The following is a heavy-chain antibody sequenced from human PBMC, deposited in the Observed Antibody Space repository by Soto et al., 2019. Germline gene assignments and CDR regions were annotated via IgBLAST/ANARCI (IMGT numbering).Heavy chain of an antibody. Sequence: PSQTLSLTCAISGDSVSSNSAAWNWIRQSPSRGLAWLGRTYYRSKWYNDYAVSVKSRITINPDTSKNQFSLQLNSVNPEDTAVYYCASDLDGSIAVASLYYYGRDVWGQGTTVTVSS. CDR1: GDSVSSNSAA. V-gene: IGHV6-1*01. CDR3: ASDLDGSIAVASLYYYGRDV. J-gene: IGHJ6*02. CDR2: TYYRSKWYN. D-gene: IGHD6-19*01.